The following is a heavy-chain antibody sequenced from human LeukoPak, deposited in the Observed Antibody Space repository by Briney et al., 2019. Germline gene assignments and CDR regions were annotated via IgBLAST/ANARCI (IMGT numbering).Heavy chain of an antibody. V-gene: IGHV4-30-4*01. CDR2: IYYSGST. J-gene: IGHJ4*02. CDR1: GGSISSGDYY. CDR3: ARISLRSEGFDY. D-gene: IGHD5-12*01. Sequence: PSETLSLTCTVSGGSISSGDYYWSWIRQPPEKGLEWIGYIYYSGSTYYNPSLKSRVTISVDTSKNQFSLKLSSVTAADTAVYYCARISLRSEGFDYWGQGTLVTVSS.